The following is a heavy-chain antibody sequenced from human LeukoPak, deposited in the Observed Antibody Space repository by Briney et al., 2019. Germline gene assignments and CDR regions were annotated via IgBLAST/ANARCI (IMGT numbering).Heavy chain of an antibody. CDR3: ARIGGDRDPFDY. CDR1: GFTFSSYG. V-gene: IGHV3-33*01. D-gene: IGHD2-21*02. J-gene: IGHJ4*02. Sequence: GGFLRLSCAASGFTFSSYGMHWVRQAPGKGLEWVAVIWYDGTNKYYADSVKGRFTISRDNSENTLYLQMNSLRAEDTAVYYCARIGGDRDPFDYWGQGTLVTVSS. CDR2: IWYDGTNK.